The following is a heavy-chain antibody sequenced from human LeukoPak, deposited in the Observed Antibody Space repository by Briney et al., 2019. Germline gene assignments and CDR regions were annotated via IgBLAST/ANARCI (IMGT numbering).Heavy chain of an antibody. Sequence: SSETLSLTCTVSGGSISSSSYYWGWIRQPPGKGLEWIGSIYYSGSTYYNPSLKSRVTISVDTSKNQFSLKLSSVTAADTAVYYCASLGFGHDYWGQGTLVTVSS. CDR1: GGSISSSSYY. D-gene: IGHD3-10*01. J-gene: IGHJ4*02. V-gene: IGHV4-39*01. CDR2: IYYSGST. CDR3: ASLGFGHDY.